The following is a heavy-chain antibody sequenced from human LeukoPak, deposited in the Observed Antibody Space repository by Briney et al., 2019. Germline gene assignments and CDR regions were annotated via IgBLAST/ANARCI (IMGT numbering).Heavy chain of an antibody. J-gene: IGHJ4*02. Sequence: GGSLRRSCAASGFTFSSYSMNWVRQAPGKGLEWVSSISSSSSYIYYADSVKGRFTISRDNAKNSLYLQMNSLRAEDTAVYYCARDPPYCGGDCYSDWGQGTLVTVSS. V-gene: IGHV3-21*01. CDR2: ISSSSSYI. CDR3: ARDPPYCGGDCYSD. D-gene: IGHD2-21*02. CDR1: GFTFSSYS.